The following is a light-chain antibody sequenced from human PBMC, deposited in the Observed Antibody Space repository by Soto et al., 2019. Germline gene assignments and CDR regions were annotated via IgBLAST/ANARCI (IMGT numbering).Light chain of an antibody. CDR2: DAS. J-gene: IGKJ1*01. Sequence: EIVLTQSPATLSLSPGERSTLSFMSSQSVSSYLAWYQQKPGQAPRLLIYDASNRATGIPARFSGSGSGTDFTLTISSLEPEDFAVYYCQRRSNWPPWTFGQGTKVDIK. CDR1: QSVSSY. V-gene: IGKV3-11*01. CDR3: QRRSNWPPWT.